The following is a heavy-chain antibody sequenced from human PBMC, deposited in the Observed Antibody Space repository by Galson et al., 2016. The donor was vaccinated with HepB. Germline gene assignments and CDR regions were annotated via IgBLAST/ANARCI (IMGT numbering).Heavy chain of an antibody. J-gene: IGHJ4*02. V-gene: IGHV1-18*01. Sequence: SVKVSCKASGYIFDTSGISWVRQAPGQGLDWLGWISGHNGDTKYAQKFQGRVTMTTDSSTGTAYMHLWSLRTDDTAVYYCARDRYFGSGPRFDHWGQGTVVSASS. CDR1: GYIFDTSG. CDR2: ISGHNGDT. D-gene: IGHD3-10*01. CDR3: ARDRYFGSGPRFDH.